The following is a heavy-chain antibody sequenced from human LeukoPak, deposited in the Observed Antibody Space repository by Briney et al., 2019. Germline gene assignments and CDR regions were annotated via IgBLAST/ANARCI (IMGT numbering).Heavy chain of an antibody. J-gene: IGHJ4*02. CDR2: INHSGST. Sequence: SETLSLTCAVYGGSFSGYYWSWIRQPPGKGLEWIGEINHSGSTNYNPSLKSRVTISVDTSKNQFSLKLSSVTAADTAVYYCARGRGYYDSSGYLQGPRRPIDYWGQGTLVTVSS. CDR1: GGSFSGYY. D-gene: IGHD3-22*01. CDR3: ARGRGYYDSSGYLQGPRRPIDY. V-gene: IGHV4-34*01.